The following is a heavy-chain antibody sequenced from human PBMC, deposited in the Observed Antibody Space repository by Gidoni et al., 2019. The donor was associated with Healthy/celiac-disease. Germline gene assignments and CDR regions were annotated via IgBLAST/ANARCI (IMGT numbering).Heavy chain of an antibody. D-gene: IGHD3-9*01. J-gene: IGHJ4*02. CDR2: ISGRGGST. CDR1: GFTCSSHG. Sequence: EVQLLESGGGLVQPGGSLRLSCAASGFTCSSHGMSWVRQAPGKGLEWVSAISGRGGSTYYADSVKGRFTISRDNSKNTLYLQMNSLRAEDTAVYYCAKVPGILTGYYPPLFDYWGQGTLVTVSS. CDR3: AKVPGILTGYYPPLFDY. V-gene: IGHV3-23*01.